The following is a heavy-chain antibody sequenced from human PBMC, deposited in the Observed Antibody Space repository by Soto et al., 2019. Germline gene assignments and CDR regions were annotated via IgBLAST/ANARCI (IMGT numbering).Heavy chain of an antibody. CDR2: ISNSDDST. Sequence: GGSLRLSCAASGFTFSSYAMTWVRQAPGKGLEWVSTISNSDDSTYYADSVKGRFTISRDNSMNTLYLQMNRLRAEDTAVYYCAKDAISMVRGVNNWFDPWGQGTLVTVSS. V-gene: IGHV3-23*01. D-gene: IGHD3-10*01. CDR3: AKDAISMVRGVNNWFDP. J-gene: IGHJ5*02. CDR1: GFTFSSYA.